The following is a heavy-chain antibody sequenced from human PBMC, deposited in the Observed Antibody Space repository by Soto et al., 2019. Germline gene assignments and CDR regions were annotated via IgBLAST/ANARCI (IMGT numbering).Heavy chain of an antibody. Sequence: PGGSLRLSCAVSGFTSNRYAMSWVRQAPGKGLEWVSGISGGGESTYYADSVKGRFTISRDNSKNTLYLQINSLRADDTAVYYCARASHSNSWGGSLGYWGQGTMVTVYS. V-gene: IGHV3-23*01. D-gene: IGHD6-13*01. CDR3: ARASHSNSWGGSLGY. J-gene: IGHJ4*02. CDR1: GFTSNRYA. CDR2: ISGGGEST.